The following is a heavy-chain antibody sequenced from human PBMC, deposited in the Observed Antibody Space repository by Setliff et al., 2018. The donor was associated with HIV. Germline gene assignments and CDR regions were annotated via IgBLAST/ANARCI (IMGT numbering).Heavy chain of an antibody. CDR3: ARGEFYCGTDCYWSSFDY. D-gene: IGHD2-21*02. CDR1: RGSISRYY. V-gene: IGHV4-59*08. CDR2: IYYTGTT. Sequence: KTSETLSLTCTVSRGSISRYYWSWIRQPPGKGLEWIGYIYYTGTTKYNPSLKSRVTMSVDTSKNQLSLKLSSLTAADTAVYYCARGEFYCGTDCYWSSFDYWGQGILVTVS. J-gene: IGHJ4*02.